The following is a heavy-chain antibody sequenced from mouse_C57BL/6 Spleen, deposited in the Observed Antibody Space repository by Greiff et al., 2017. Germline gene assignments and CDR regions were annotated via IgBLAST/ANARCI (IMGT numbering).Heavy chain of an antibody. V-gene: IGHV1-64*01. Sequence: QVQLQQPGAELVKPGASVKLSCKASGYTFTSYWMHWVKQRPGQGLEWIGMIHPNSGSTNYNEKFKSKATLTVDKSSSTAYMQLSSLTSEDSAVYYCATLYGSSPPFAYWGQGTLVTVSA. CDR3: ATLYGSSPPFAY. CDR2: IHPNSGST. CDR1: GYTFTSYW. D-gene: IGHD1-1*01. J-gene: IGHJ3*01.